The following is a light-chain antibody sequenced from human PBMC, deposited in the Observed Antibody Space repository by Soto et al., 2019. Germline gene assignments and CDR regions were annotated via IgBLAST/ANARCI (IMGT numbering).Light chain of an antibody. CDR1: TGAVTSNHH. CDR2: DTS. Sequence: QAVVTQEPSLTVSPGGTVTLTCGSSTGAVTSNHHPYWFQQKAGQAPRTLIYDTSNNPSWTPARFSGSLLGDKAALTLSGAQPEDEAQYYCLLSYNAARVFGGGTKLTVL. V-gene: IGLV7-46*01. CDR3: LLSYNAARV. J-gene: IGLJ2*01.